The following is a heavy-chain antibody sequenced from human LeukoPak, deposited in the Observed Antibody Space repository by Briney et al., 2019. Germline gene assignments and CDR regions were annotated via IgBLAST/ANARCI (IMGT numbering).Heavy chain of an antibody. D-gene: IGHD6-19*01. J-gene: IGHJ4*02. CDR1: GGSISSSGYY. CDR3: AREKTIALAATLVFDY. CDR2: VYYSGST. Sequence: SETLSLTCSVSGGSISSSGYYWGLLRQPPGKGLELIGSVYYSGSTYYNPSLKSRVTISVDTSKNQFSLKLTSVTAADTAVYYCAREKTIALAATLVFDYWGQGTLVTVSS. V-gene: IGHV4-39*07.